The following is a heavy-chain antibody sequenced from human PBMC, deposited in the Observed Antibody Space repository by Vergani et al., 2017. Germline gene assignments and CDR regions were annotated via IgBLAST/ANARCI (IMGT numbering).Heavy chain of an antibody. V-gene: IGHV4-61*01. J-gene: IGHJ4*02. D-gene: IGHD3-22*01. Sequence: QVQLQESGPGLVKPSETLSLTCTVSGGSVRSGSYYWSWIRQPPKKGLEWIGYISYSGSTNYNPSLKSRVTISVDTSKNQFSLKLNSVTAADTALYYCARGQYDSGGYQYNFDFWGQGTLVTVSS. CDR1: GGSVRSGSYY. CDR2: ISYSGST. CDR3: ARGQYDSGGYQYNFDF.